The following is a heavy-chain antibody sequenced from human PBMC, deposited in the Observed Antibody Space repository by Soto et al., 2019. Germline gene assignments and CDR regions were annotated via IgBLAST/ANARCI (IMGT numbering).Heavy chain of an antibody. V-gene: IGHV4-59*01. CDR3: AREPYYYGSGSYWRDGMDV. CDR2: IYYSGST. J-gene: IGHJ6*02. D-gene: IGHD3-10*01. Sequence: SETLSLTCTVSGGSISSYYWSWIRQPPGKGLEWSGYIYYSGSTNYNPSLKSRVTISVDTSKNQFSLKLSSVTAADTAVYYCAREPYYYGSGSYWRDGMDVWGQGTTVTVSS. CDR1: GGSISSYY.